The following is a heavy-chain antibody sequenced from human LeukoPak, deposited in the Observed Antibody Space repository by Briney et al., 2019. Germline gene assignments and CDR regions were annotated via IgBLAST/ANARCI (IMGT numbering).Heavy chain of an antibody. CDR3: ARLPPLNGIFGVVLPGYYFDY. Sequence: RGESLKISCKGSGYSFTSYWIGWVRQMPGKGLEWMGIIYPGDSDTRYSPSFQGQVTISADKSISTAYLQWSSLKASDTAMCYCARLPPLNGIFGVVLPGYYFDYWSQGTLVTVSS. J-gene: IGHJ4*02. V-gene: IGHV5-51*01. CDR2: IYPGDSDT. D-gene: IGHD3-3*01. CDR1: GYSFTSYW.